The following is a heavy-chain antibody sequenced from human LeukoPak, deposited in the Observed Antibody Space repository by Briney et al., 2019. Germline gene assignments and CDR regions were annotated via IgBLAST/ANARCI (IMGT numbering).Heavy chain of an antibody. Sequence: PGGSLRLSCVASGLNFDDSAMHWVRQAPGMGLEWVSTISGTSGSTYYADSVKGRFTISRGSSKNTLYLQMNSLSAEDTAVYYCAKAQSGYERHCFDYWGQGTLVTVSS. D-gene: IGHD5-12*01. V-gene: IGHV3-23*01. CDR1: GLNFDDSA. J-gene: IGHJ4*02. CDR2: ISGTSGST. CDR3: AKAQSGYERHCFDY.